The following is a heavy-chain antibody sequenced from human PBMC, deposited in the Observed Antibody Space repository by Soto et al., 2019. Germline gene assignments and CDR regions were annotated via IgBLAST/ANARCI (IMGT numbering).Heavy chain of an antibody. D-gene: IGHD5-12*01. CDR2: IYYSGST. V-gene: IGHV4-31*03. CDR3: XXYPSGSRGYEENWFDP. Sequence: QVQLQESGPGLVKPSQTLSLTCTVSGGSISSGGYYWSWIRQHPGKGLEWIGYIYYSGSTYYNPSLKSRVTISVDTSKNLFSLKLSSVTXAXTXVYXXXXYPSGSRGYEENWFDPWGQGTLVTVSS. J-gene: IGHJ5*02. CDR1: GGSISSGGYY.